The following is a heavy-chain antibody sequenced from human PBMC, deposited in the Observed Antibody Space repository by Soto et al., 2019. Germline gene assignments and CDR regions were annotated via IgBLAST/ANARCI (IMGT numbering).Heavy chain of an antibody. CDR3: ARPVTMVRGVYYYGMDV. Sequence: GGSLRLSCAASGFTFSSYAMHWVRQAPGKGLEWVAVISYDGSNKYYADSVKGRFTISRDNSKNTLYLQMNSLRAEDTAVYYCARPVTMVRGVYYYGMDVWGQGTTVTVSS. D-gene: IGHD3-10*01. CDR1: GFTFSSYA. J-gene: IGHJ6*02. CDR2: ISYDGSNK. V-gene: IGHV3-30-3*01.